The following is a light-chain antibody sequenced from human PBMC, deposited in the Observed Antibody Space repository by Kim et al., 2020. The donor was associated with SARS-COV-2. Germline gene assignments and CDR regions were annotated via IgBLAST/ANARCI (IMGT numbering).Light chain of an antibody. Sequence: SPGERATRSGRASQSVRSNYLAWYQQKPGQAPRLLIYGASARATGIPDRFSGSGSGTDFTLTISRLEPEDFAVYYCQQYDSSSRTFGQGTKVDIK. CDR1: QSVRSNY. V-gene: IGKV3-20*01. CDR2: GAS. CDR3: QQYDSSSRT. J-gene: IGKJ1*01.